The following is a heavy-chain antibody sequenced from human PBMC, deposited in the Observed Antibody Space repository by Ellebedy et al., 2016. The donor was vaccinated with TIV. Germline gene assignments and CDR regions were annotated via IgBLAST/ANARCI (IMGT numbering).Heavy chain of an antibody. CDR1: GFTFSDYV. CDR2: VSESDSRT. J-gene: IGHJ4*02. D-gene: IGHD1-1*01. Sequence: PGGSLRLSCAASGFTFSDYVMAWVRQVPGKGLEWVSAVSESDSRTFYADSVKGRFTISRDNSKNTLFLQMNSLTAGDTAVYYCTKRADNWGFFDYWGQGTLVTVSS. V-gene: IGHV3-23*01. CDR3: TKRADNWGFFDY.